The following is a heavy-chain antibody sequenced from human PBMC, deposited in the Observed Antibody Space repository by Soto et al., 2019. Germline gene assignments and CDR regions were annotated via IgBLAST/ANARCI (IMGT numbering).Heavy chain of an antibody. CDR1: GGSISSGGYS. V-gene: IGHV4-30-2*01. J-gene: IGHJ4*02. CDR3: ARSSSSFYYFDY. CDR2: IYHSGST. D-gene: IGHD6-6*01. Sequence: QLQLQESGSGLVKPSQTLSLTCAVSGGSISSGGYSWSWIRQPPGKGLEWIGYIYHSGSTYYNPSLKSRVTISVDRSKNQVYLKLSSVTAADTAVYYCARSSSSFYYFDYWGQGTLVTVSS.